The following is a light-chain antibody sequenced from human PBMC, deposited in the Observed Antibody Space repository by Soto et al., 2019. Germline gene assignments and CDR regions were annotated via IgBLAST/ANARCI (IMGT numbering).Light chain of an antibody. CDR1: QTISSW. Sequence: DIQMHKSPSTLSGSVGDRVTITCRASQTISSWLAWYQQKPGKATKLLIYKASTLKSGVPSRFSGSGSGTEFTLTISSLQSDEFATYYCLQYNGYYRTFGQGTKVDIK. CDR2: KAS. V-gene: IGKV1-5*03. J-gene: IGKJ1*01. CDR3: LQYNGYYRT.